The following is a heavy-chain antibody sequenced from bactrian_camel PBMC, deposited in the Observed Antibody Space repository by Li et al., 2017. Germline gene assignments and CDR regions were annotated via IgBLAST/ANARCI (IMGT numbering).Heavy chain of an antibody. CDR1: GFTFSAYG. D-gene: IGHD3*01. CDR2: IYTGGGST. V-gene: IGHV3S2*01. J-gene: IGHJ4*01. Sequence: VQLVESGGGLVQPGVSLRVSCVGSGFTFSAYGMSWFRQGPGKGLEWVTSIYTGGGSTYYTDIVKGRFTISTDNAKKTLYLEMNNLTPEDSGLYYCAADEGVCGLWRTFPPTYWGQGTQVTVS. CDR3: AADEGVCGLWRTFPPTY.